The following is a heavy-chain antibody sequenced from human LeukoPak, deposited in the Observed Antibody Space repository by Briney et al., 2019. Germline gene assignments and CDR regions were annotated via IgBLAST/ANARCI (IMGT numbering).Heavy chain of an antibody. CDR1: GFTFSRYA. CDR3: ARGGVDDYGDSLGFFGY. Sequence: GSLRLSCASSGFTFSRYAMHWVRQAPGKGLKYVSTTSSNGGSTFYPNPLKGRFTISRDNSKNTLYLQMGSLRAEDMAVYYCARGGVDDYGDSLGFFGYWGQGTRVTVSS. D-gene: IGHD4-17*01. J-gene: IGHJ4*02. CDR2: TSSNGGST. V-gene: IGHV3-64*01.